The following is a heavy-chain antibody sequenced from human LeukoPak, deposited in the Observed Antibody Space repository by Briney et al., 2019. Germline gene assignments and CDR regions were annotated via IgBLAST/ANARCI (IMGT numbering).Heavy chain of an antibody. Sequence: AGGSLRLSCAGSGFTFSSYAMSWVRQAPGKGLEWVSAISGSGGSTYYADSVKGRFTISRDNSKNTLYLQMNSLRADDTAVYYCAKEQTAMVYGTTCEFAPWGQGTLVTVSS. J-gene: IGHJ5*02. D-gene: IGHD5-18*01. V-gene: IGHV3-23*01. CDR3: AKEQTAMVYGTTCEFAP. CDR1: GFTFSSYA. CDR2: ISGSGGST.